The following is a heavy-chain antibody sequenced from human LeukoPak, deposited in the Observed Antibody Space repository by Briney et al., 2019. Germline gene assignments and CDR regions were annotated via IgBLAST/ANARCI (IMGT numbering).Heavy chain of an antibody. CDR1: GGSISSYY. J-gene: IGHJ4*02. D-gene: IGHD5-24*01. V-gene: IGHV4-59*01. CDR2: IYYSGST. CDR3: ARDGGGDGYNYSIDY. Sequence: SETLSLTCTVSGGSISSYYWSWIRQPPGKGLEWIGYIYYSGSTNYNPSLKSRVTISVDTSKNQFSLKLSSVTAADTAVYYCARDGGGDGYNYSIDYWGQGTLVTVSS.